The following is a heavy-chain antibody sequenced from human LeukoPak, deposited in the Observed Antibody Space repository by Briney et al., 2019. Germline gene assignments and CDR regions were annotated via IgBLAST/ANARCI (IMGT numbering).Heavy chain of an antibody. Sequence: SETLSLTCTVSGGSISRSSYYWGWIRQPPGKGLEWIGSIYYSGSTYYNSSLKSRVTISVDTSKNQFSLKLSSVTAADTAVYYCARHLTQYSSGYHNWFDPWGQETLVTVSS. CDR3: ARHLTQYSSGYHNWFDP. J-gene: IGHJ5*02. CDR2: IYYSGST. D-gene: IGHD3-22*01. CDR1: GGSISRSSYY. V-gene: IGHV4-39*01.